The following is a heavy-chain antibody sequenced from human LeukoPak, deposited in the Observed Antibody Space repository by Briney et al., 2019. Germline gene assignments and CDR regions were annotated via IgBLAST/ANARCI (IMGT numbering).Heavy chain of an antibody. V-gene: IGHV4-34*01. CDR1: GGSFSGYY. J-gene: IGHJ6*03. CDR2: INHSGST. CDR3: ARVPSRRGYCSRTSCRIPYYYYYMDV. D-gene: IGHD2-2*01. Sequence: KASETLSPTCAVYGGSFSGYYWSWIRQPPGKGLEWIGEINHSGSTNYNPSLKSRVTISVDTSKNQFSLKLSSVTAADTALYYCARVPSRRGYCSRTSCRIPYYYYYMDVWGKGTTVTVSS.